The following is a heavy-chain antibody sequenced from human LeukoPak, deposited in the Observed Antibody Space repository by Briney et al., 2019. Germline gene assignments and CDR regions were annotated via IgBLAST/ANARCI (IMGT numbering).Heavy chain of an antibody. CDR1: GFTFSNYA. CDR3: AKQVTAPGPIDY. D-gene: IGHD2-21*02. J-gene: IGHJ4*02. CDR2: LLDSGAET. Sequence: GGSLRLSCAASGFTFSNYAMSWVRQAPGKGVEWASALLDSGAETFYADSVKGRFTISRDNSKNTLYLQLSSLRAEDTAVYFCAKQVTAPGPIDYWGQGTLVTVSS. V-gene: IGHV3-23*01.